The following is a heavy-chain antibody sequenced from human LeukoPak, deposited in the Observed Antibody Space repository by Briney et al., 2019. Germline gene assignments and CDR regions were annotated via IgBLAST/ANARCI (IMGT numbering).Heavy chain of an antibody. D-gene: IGHD5-24*01. CDR3: ARDFAEVEMAIDY. V-gene: IGHV3-21*01. J-gene: IGHJ4*02. CDR1: GFIFSVYG. Sequence: GGSLRLSCAASGFIFSVYGMNWVRQAPGKGLEWVSSISSSSSYIYYADSVKGRFTISRDNAKNSLYLQMNSLRAEDTAVYYCARDFAEVEMAIDYWGQGTLVTVSS. CDR2: ISSSSSYI.